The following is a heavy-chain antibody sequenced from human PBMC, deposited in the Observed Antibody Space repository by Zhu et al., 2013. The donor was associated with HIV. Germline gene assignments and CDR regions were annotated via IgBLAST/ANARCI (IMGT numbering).Heavy chain of an antibody. J-gene: IGHJ3*02. CDR1: GYTFTSYA. Sequence: QVQLVQSGAEVKKPGASVKVSCKASGYTFTSYAMHWVRQAPGQRLEWMGWINAGNGNTKYSQKFQGRVTITRDTSASTAYMELSSLRSEDTAVYYCARGWFGVTAGEVGAFDIWGQGTMVTVSS. V-gene: IGHV1-3*01. D-gene: IGHD2-21*02. CDR3: ARGWFGVTAGEVGAFDI. CDR2: INAGNGNT.